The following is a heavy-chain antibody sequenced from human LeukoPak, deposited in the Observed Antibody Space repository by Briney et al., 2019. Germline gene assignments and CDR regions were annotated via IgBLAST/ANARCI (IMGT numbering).Heavy chain of an antibody. J-gene: IGHJ4*02. CDR1: EFTFSSYA. D-gene: IGHD6-6*01. Sequence: GGSLRLSCAASEFTFSSYAMSWVRQAPGKGLEWVSAISGSGGSTYYADSVKGRFTISRDNSKNTLYLQMNSLRAEDTAVYYCAKDPRFSSQFDYWGQGTLVTVSS. CDR2: ISGSGGST. V-gene: IGHV3-23*01. CDR3: AKDPRFSSQFDY.